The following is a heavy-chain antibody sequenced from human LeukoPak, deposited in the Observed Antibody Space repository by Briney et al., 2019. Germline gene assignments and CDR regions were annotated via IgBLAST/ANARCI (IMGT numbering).Heavy chain of an antibody. CDR1: GGSISSYY. D-gene: IGHD2-15*01. CDR2: IYYGGST. CDR3: ARAWLLRRGAFDY. Sequence: PSETLSLTCTVSGGSISSYYWSWIRQPPGKGLEWIGYIYYGGSTNYNPSLKSRVTISVDTSKNQFSLKLSSVTAADTAVYYCARAWLLRRGAFDYWGQGTLVTVSS. J-gene: IGHJ4*02. V-gene: IGHV4-59*01.